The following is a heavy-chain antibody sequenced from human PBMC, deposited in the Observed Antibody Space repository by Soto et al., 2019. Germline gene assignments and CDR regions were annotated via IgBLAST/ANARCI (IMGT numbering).Heavy chain of an antibody. D-gene: IGHD1-26*01. CDR2: IIPIFGTA. J-gene: IGHJ4*02. V-gene: IGHV1-69*13. CDR3: ARDHPVGATDYFDY. CDR1: GGTFSSYA. Sequence: SVKVSCKASGGTFSSYAISWVRQAPGQGLEWMGGIIPIFGTANYAQKFQGRVTITADESTSTAYMELSSLRSEDTAVYYCARDHPVGATDYFDYWGQGTLVTVSS.